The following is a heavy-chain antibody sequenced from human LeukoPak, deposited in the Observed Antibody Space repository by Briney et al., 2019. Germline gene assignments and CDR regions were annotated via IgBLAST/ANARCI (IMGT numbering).Heavy chain of an antibody. D-gene: IGHD2-2*01. V-gene: IGHV5-51*01. Sequence: GESLKISCKGSGYSFTSYWIGWVRQMPGKGLEWMGIIYPGDSDTRYSPSFQGQVTISADKSISTAYLQWSSLKASDTAMYYCARFFWWVPAATRQHYYYYMDVWGKGTTVTVSS. CDR2: IYPGDSDT. CDR1: GYSFTSYW. CDR3: ARFFWWVPAATRQHYYYYMDV. J-gene: IGHJ6*03.